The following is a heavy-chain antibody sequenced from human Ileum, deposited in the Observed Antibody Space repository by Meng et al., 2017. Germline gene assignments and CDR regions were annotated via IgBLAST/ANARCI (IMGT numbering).Heavy chain of an antibody. J-gene: IGHJ4*02. CDR2: IHYTGST. CDR1: GGSIGSAAYY. CDR3: ARGVSAAGLFDN. D-gene: IGHD2-2*01. V-gene: IGHV4-31*03. Sequence: QVQLQEAGPGRVKVSQTLTRTCTVSGGSIGSAAYYWTWIRQHPAKGLEWIGYIHYTGSTSYNPSLESRTSTSIDTSNNQFSLKVTSVTAADTAVYYCARGVSAAGLFDNWGPGTLVTVSS.